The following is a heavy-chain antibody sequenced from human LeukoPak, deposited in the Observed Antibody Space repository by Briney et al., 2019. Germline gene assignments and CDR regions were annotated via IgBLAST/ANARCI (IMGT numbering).Heavy chain of an antibody. CDR3: AILTREEITMIVPRYFDL. CDR1: GYTLTELS. CDR2: FDPKDGDT. J-gene: IGHJ2*01. Sequence: ASVKVSCKVSGYTLTELSVHWVRQAPGKGLEWMGNFDPKDGDTIYAQRFQGRVTITADKSTSTAYMELSSLRSEDTAVYYCAILTREEITMIVPRYFDLWGRGTLVTVSS. D-gene: IGHD3-22*01. V-gene: IGHV1-24*01.